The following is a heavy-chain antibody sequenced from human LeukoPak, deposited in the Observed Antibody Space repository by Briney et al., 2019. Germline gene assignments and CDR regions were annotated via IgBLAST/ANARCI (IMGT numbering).Heavy chain of an antibody. Sequence: PGRSLRLSCAASGFTFSSYGMHWVRQAPGKGLEWVAFIRYDGSNKYYADSVKGRFTISRDNSKNTLYLQMNSLRAEDTAVYYCAKDRLLSPARPDYFDYWGQGTLVTVSS. CDR2: IRYDGSNK. CDR1: GFTFSSYG. J-gene: IGHJ4*02. CDR3: AKDRLLSPARPDYFDY. V-gene: IGHV3-30*02. D-gene: IGHD6-6*01.